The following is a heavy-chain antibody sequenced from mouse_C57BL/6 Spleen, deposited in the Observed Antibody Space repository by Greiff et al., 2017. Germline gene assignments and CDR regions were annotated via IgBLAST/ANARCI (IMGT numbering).Heavy chain of an antibody. CDR2: IYPGDGDT. Sequence: QVQLQQSGPELVKPGASVKISCKASGYAFSSYWMNWVKQRPGQGLEWIGRIYPGDGDTNYNRKFKGKATLTADKSSSTAYMQLSSLTSEDSAVYFCARSGDGSSYYGYFDDWGTGTTLTVSS. J-gene: IGHJ1*03. D-gene: IGHD1-1*01. V-gene: IGHV1-82*01. CDR1: GYAFSSYW. CDR3: ARSGDGSSYYGYFDD.